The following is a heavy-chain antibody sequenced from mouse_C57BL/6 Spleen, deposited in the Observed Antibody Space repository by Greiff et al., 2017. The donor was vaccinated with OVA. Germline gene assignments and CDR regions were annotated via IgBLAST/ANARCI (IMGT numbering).Heavy chain of an antibody. Sequence: EVKLVESEGGLVQPGSSMKLSCTASGFTFSDYYMAWVRQVPEKGLEWVANINYDGSSTNYLDSLKSRFIISRDNAKNILYLQMGSLKSEDTATYYCARPGYGYDGFDYWGQGTTLTVSS. CDR1: GFTFSDYY. CDR2: INYDGSST. J-gene: IGHJ2*01. D-gene: IGHD2-2*01. CDR3: ARPGYGYDGFDY. V-gene: IGHV5-16*01.